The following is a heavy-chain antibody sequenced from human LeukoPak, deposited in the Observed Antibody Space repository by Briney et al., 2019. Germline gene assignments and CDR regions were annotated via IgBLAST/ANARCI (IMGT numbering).Heavy chain of an antibody. CDR2: ISGSGGST. CDR3: AKDRTDEYYYDSSGYEY. V-gene: IGHV3-23*01. D-gene: IGHD3-22*01. J-gene: IGHJ4*02. CDR1: GFTFSSYA. Sequence: GGSLRLSCAAPGFTFSSYAMSWVRQSPGKGLEWVSAISGSGGSTYYADSVKGRFTISRDNSKNTLYLQMNSLRAEDAAVYYCAKDRTDEYYYDSSGYEYWGQGTLVTVSS.